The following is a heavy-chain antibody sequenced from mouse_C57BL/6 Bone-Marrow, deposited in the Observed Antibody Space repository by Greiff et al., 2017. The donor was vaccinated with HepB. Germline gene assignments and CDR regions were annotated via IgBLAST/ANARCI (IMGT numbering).Heavy chain of an antibody. CDR3: ARREAGSSYYFDY. D-gene: IGHD1-1*01. Sequence: VKLMESGAELARPGASVKLSCKASGYTFTSYGISWVKQRTGQGLEWIGEIYPRSGNTYYNEKFKGKATLTADKSSSTAYMELRSLTSEDSAVYFCARREAGSSYYFDYWGQGTTLTVSS. CDR2: IYPRSGNT. CDR1: GYTFTSYG. J-gene: IGHJ2*01. V-gene: IGHV1-81*01.